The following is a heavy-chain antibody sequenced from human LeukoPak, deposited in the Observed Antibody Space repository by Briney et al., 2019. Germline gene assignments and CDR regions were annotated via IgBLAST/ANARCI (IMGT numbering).Heavy chain of an antibody. CDR3: ASPLWFGELLQLNDAFDI. D-gene: IGHD3-10*01. CDR2: IYSGGST. J-gene: IGHJ3*02. CDR1: GFTVSSNY. Sequence: GGSLRLSCSASGFTVSSNYMSWVRQAPGKGLEWVSVIYSGGSTYYADSVKGRFTISRDNSKNTLYLQMNSLRAEDTAVYYCASPLWFGELLQLNDAFDIWGQGTMVTVSS. V-gene: IGHV3-53*01.